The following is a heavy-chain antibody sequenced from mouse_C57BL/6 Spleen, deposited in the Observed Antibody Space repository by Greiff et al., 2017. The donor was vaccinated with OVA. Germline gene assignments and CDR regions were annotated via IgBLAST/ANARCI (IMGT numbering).Heavy chain of an antibody. V-gene: IGHV5-4*01. CDR2: ISDGGSYT. D-gene: IGHD2-2*01. J-gene: IGHJ3*01. Sequence: EVKVVESGGGLVKPGGSLKLSCAASGFTFSSYAMSWVRQTPEKRLEWVATISDGGSYTYYPDNVKGRFTISRDNAKNNLYLQMSHLKSEDTAMYYCAREGYDSAYWGQGTLVTVSA. CDR3: AREGYDSAY. CDR1: GFTFSSYA.